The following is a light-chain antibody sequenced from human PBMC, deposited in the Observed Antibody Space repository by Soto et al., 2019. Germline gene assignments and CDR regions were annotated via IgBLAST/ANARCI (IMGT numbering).Light chain of an antibody. CDR1: RSVSSNF. CDR2: AAS. V-gene: IGKV3-20*01. Sequence: EIALTQSPGTLSLSPGERATLSCWASRSVSSNFLAWYQKKSGQPPRLLLYAASTRATGIPDRFSGSGSGTDFSLTITRLDPEDFAVYYCLQYADSAWTFGQGTTVEIK. CDR3: LQYADSAWT. J-gene: IGKJ1*01.